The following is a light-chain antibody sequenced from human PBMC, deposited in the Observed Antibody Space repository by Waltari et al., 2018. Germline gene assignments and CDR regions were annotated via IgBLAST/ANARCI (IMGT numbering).Light chain of an antibody. CDR1: QSFSSNY. CDR3: QQYGRSWNT. J-gene: IGKJ2*01. Sequence: EIVLTQSPGTLSLSPGERATLSCRASQSFSSNYLAWYQQRPGQAPRLLIHGSSSRATGIPDRFSGSGSGTDFTLTISRLEPEDFVVYYCQQYGRSWNTFGQGTKLEIK. CDR2: GSS. V-gene: IGKV3-20*01.